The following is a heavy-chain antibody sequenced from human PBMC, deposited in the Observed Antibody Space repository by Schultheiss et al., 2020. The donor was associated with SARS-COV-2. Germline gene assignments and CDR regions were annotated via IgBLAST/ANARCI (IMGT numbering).Heavy chain of an antibody. Sequence: SETLSLTCTVSGGSISSGGYYWSWIRQPPGQGLEWIGYIYYSGSTNYNPSLKSRVTMSVDTSKNQFSLKLSSVTAADTAVYYCARETTRYYYYGMDVWGQGTTVTVSS. CDR2: IYYSGST. D-gene: IGHD4-11*01. CDR3: ARETTRYYYYGMDV. J-gene: IGHJ6*02. CDR1: GGSISSGGYY. V-gene: IGHV4-61*08.